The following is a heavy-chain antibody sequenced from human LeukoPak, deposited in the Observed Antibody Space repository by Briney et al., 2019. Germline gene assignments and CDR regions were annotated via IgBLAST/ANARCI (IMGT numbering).Heavy chain of an antibody. CDR2: IYSGGTT. CDR3: ARRAGGYSHPYDY. V-gene: IGHV3-53*01. J-gene: IGHJ4*02. CDR1: GFTFNNYA. Sequence: PGGSLRLSCVASGFTFNNYAMTWVRQAPGKGLEWVSLIYSGGTTYYADSVKGRFTISRDNSKNTLYLQMNSLRAEDTAVYYCARRAGGYSHPYDYWGQGTLVTVSS. D-gene: IGHD4-23*01.